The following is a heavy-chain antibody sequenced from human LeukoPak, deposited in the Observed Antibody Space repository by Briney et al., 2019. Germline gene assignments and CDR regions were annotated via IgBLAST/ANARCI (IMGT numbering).Heavy chain of an antibody. D-gene: IGHD6-19*01. CDR2: IIPIFGTA. CDR3: ARGSLGIAVAGTVGFDY. J-gene: IGHJ4*02. CDR1: GGTFSSYA. V-gene: IGHV1-69*01. Sequence: GSSVKVSCKASGGTFSSYAISWVRQAPGQGLEWMGGIIPIFGTANYAQKFQGRVTITADESTSTAYMELSSLRSEDTAVYYCARGSLGIAVAGTVGFDYWGQGTLVTVSS.